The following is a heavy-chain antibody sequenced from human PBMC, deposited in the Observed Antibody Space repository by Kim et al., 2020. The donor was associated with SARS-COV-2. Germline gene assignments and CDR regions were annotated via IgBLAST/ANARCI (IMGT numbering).Heavy chain of an antibody. J-gene: IGHJ4*02. V-gene: IGHV3-13*01. D-gene: IGHD6-19*01. Sequence: TYYPGSVKGRFTISRENAKNSLYLQMNSLRAGDTAVYYCARSAGNDYFDYWGQGTLVTVSS. CDR3: ARSAGNDYFDY. CDR2: T.